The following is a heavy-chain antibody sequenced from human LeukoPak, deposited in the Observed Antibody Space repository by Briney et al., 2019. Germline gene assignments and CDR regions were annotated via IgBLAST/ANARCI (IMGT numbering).Heavy chain of an antibody. D-gene: IGHD3-22*01. Sequence: GGSLRLSCAASGFTFSSYWMRWVRQAPGKGLEWVSVIYSGGSTYYADSVKGRFTISRDNSKNTLYLQMNSLRAEDTAVYYCARDLGGDYYDSSGYWGQGTLVTVSS. V-gene: IGHV3-66*01. J-gene: IGHJ4*02. CDR3: ARDLGGDYYDSSGY. CDR1: GFTFSSYW. CDR2: IYSGGST.